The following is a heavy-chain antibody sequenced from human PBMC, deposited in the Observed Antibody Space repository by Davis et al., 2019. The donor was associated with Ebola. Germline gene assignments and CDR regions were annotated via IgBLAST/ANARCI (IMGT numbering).Heavy chain of an antibody. D-gene: IGHD4-17*01. CDR1: GFTFSSYA. J-gene: IGHJ6*02. CDR2: ISAIGDSI. V-gene: IGHV3-23*01. CDR3: ARRTPPSTVSYYYYYGMDV. Sequence: GGSLRLSCAASGFTFSSYAMSWVRQAPGRGLEWVSVISAIGDSILYADSVKGRFPISSDNSKDTLYLEMQSLRAEDTAVYYCARRTPPSTVSYYYYYGMDVWGQGTTVTVSS.